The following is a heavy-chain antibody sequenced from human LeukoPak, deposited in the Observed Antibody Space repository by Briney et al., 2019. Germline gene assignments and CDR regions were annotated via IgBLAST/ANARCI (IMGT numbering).Heavy chain of an antibody. CDR1: GFTFSSFA. Sequence: GGSLRLSCAASGFTFSSFAMHWVRQTPGKGLEWVAVLSYDGSNKYYADSVKGRFTISRDNSKNTLYLQMNSLRAEDTAVYYWAREQGLQLWDYWGQGTLVSVSS. CDR2: LSYDGSNK. J-gene: IGHJ4*02. CDR3: AREQGLQLWDY. D-gene: IGHD5-18*01. V-gene: IGHV3-30-3*01.